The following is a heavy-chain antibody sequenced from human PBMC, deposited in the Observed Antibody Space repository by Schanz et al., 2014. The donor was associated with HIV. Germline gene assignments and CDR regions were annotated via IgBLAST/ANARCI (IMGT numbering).Heavy chain of an antibody. CDR2: IVPLFGKA. D-gene: IGHD3-22*01. J-gene: IGHJ2*01. V-gene: IGHV1-69*19. CDR1: GGTFSSYA. Sequence: QVQLVQSGAEVKKPGSSVKVSCQASGGTFSSYAFTWVRQTPGQGLEWVGGIVPLFGKADYAQKFQGRVTITADQSTDTSYLELSSLRSDDTAVYYCARANYFHTSDIYWYFDLWGRGTPVTVSS. CDR3: ARANYFHTSDIYWYFDL.